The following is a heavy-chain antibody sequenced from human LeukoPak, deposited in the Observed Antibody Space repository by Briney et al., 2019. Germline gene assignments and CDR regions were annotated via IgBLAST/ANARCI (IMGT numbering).Heavy chain of an antibody. CDR1: GYTFTSYG. J-gene: IGHJ5*02. CDR3: ARGRDTGGGYDWFDP. CDR2: ISAYNGNT. D-gene: IGHD7-27*01. V-gene: IGHV1-18*01. Sequence: ASVKVSCKASGYTFTSYGISWVRQAPGQGLEWMGWISAYNGNTNYAQKLQGRVTMTTDTSTSTAYMELRSLRSDDTAVYYCARGRDTGGGYDWFDPWGQGTLVTVSS.